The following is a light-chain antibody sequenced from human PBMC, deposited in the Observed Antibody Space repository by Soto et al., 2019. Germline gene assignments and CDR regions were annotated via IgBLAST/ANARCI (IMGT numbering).Light chain of an antibody. CDR2: DAS. CDR3: QQYDDIPIT. V-gene: IGKV1-33*01. J-gene: IGKJ5*01. Sequence: DIQMTQSPSSLSASLGDRVTITCQASQDISIYLHWYQQKPGKAPNLLIYDASNLQRGVPSRFSGSGSGTDFSFTITGLQAEDIATYYCQQYDDIPITFGQGTRLEIK. CDR1: QDISIY.